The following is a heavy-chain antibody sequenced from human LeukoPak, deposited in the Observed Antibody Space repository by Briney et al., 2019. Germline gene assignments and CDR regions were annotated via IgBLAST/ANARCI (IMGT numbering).Heavy chain of an antibody. CDR3: ARANQDPFITMIVVVITPYFDY. D-gene: IGHD3-22*01. CDR2: IKQDGSEK. V-gene: IGHV3-7*01. Sequence: PGGSLRLSCAASGFTFSSYWMSWVRQAPGKGLESVANIKQDGSEKYYVDSVKGRFTISRDNAKNSLYLQMNSLRAEDTAVYYCARANQDPFITMIVVVITPYFDYWGQGTLVTVSS. J-gene: IGHJ4*02. CDR1: GFTFSSYW.